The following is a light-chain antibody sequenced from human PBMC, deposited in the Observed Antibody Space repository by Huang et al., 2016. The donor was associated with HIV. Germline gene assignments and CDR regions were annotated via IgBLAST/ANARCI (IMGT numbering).Light chain of an antibody. V-gene: IGKV3-11*01. CDR2: DAS. CDR3: QQRTNWPLT. CDR1: QSISNY. Sequence: EIVLTQSQATLSLSPGERATLSSRASQSISNYLAWYQQKPGQAPSLLIDDASNRATGIPARFSGGGSGTDFTLTISNLEPEDSAVYYCQQRTNWPLTFGGGTKVEIK. J-gene: IGKJ4*01.